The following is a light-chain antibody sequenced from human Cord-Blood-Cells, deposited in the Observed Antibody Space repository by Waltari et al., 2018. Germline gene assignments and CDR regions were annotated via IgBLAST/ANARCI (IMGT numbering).Light chain of an antibody. CDR3: QQYYSTPWT. V-gene: IGKV4-1*01. CDR1: QSVLYSSNNKNY. CDR2: WAS. Sequence: DIVMTQSPDSLAVSLGARATINCKSSQSVLYSSNNKNYLAGYQQKPGQPPKLLIYWASTRESGVPDRFSGSGSGTDFTLTISSLQAEDVAVYYCQQYYSTPWTFGQGTKVEIK. J-gene: IGKJ1*01.